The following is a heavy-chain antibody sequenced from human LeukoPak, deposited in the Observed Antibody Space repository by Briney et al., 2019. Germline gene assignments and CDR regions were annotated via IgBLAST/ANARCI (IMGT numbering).Heavy chain of an antibody. D-gene: IGHD3-10*01. Sequence: GALRLSCVAFGITFSSYGMSWVRQAPGKGLEWVSAIRGAGDITDYADSVKGRFTISRDNSKNMLYLQMSSLRAEDTAIYYCAKAPYGSGSYYVNLWGQGTLVTVSS. CDR1: GITFSSYG. V-gene: IGHV3-23*01. CDR3: AKAPYGSGSYYVNL. CDR2: IRGAGDIT. J-gene: IGHJ5*02.